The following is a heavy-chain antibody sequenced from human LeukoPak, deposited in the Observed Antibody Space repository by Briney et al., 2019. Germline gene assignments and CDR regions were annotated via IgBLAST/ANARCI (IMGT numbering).Heavy chain of an antibody. D-gene: IGHD4-17*01. Sequence: PGGSLRLSCAASGFTSSSYWMTWVRQAPGKGLEWVANINQDGSDKYYVDSVKGRFTISRDNAKNSLYLQMNSLRAEDTAVYYCARAFGDYPFWRFDYWGRETLVTVSS. CDR2: INQDGSDK. J-gene: IGHJ4*02. CDR3: ARAFGDYPFWRFDY. CDR1: GFTSSSYW. V-gene: IGHV3-7*05.